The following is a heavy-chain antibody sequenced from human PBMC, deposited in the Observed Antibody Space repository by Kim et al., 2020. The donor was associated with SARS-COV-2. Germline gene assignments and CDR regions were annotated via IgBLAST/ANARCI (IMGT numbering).Heavy chain of an antibody. V-gene: IGHV5-51*01. J-gene: IGHJ4*02. CDR3: ARFLRDYGAFFDY. Sequence: YSPSFQGQVTISADKSISTAYLQWSSLKASDTAMYYCARFLRDYGAFFDYWGQGTLVTVSS. D-gene: IGHD4-17*01.